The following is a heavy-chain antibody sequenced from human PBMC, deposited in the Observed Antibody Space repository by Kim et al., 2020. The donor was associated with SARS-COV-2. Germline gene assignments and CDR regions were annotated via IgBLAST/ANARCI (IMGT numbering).Heavy chain of an antibody. D-gene: IGHD6-13*01. V-gene: IGHV1-46*04. CDR1: GYIFTSFH. Sequence: ASVKVSCKTSGYIFTSFHIHRVRQAPGQGLEWVGMINPSRGNTDYAQTLQDRINVTRDRSTGTVYMELTSLRSEDTAIYFCARKAPQQLVLFVYFDYWGQ. CDR3: ARKAPQQLVLFVYFDY. CDR2: INPSRGNT. J-gene: IGHJ4*02.